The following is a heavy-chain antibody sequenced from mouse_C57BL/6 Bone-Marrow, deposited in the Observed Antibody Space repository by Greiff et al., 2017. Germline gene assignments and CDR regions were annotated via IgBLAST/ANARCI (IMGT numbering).Heavy chain of an antibody. CDR3: ARSHDYYVDFGG. V-gene: IGHV1-85*01. J-gene: IGHJ1*03. CDR2: ILPGDGST. Sequence: VQLQQSGPELMKPGASVKLSCKASGYTFTGYDINWVKQRPGQGLEWIGEILPGDGSTKYNEKFKGKATFTADTSSNTAYMDLHSLTTEDSAVYYCARSHDYYVDFGGRGTGTTVTV. CDR1: GYTFTGYD. D-gene: IGHD1-1*01.